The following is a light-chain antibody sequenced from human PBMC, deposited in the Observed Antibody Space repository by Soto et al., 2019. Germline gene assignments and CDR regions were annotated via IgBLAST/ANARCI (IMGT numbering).Light chain of an antibody. CDR3: QQSNNHPIS. CDR1: QAVNSW. J-gene: IGKJ5*01. CDR2: DVS. Sequence: LTESPSSISASVGDRVTITCRASQAVNSWLAWFQQKPGMAPKLVIYDVSSLQSGVPSRFSGSGSGTEFTLTISSLQPEDFATYYCQQSNNHPISFGQATRPDIK. V-gene: IGKV1-12*01.